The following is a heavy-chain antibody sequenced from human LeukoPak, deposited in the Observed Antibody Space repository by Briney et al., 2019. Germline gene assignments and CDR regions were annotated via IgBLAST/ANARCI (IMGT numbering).Heavy chain of an antibody. V-gene: IGHV1-69*13. CDR1: GGTFSSYA. CDR3: ARKHIVVVPAANPSYAFDI. CDR2: IIPIFGTA. Sequence: GASVKVSCKASGGTFSSYAISWVRQAPGQGLEWMGGIIPIFGTANYAQKFQGRVTITADESTSTAYMELSSLRSEDTAVYYCARKHIVVVPAANPSYAFDIWGQGTMVTVSS. J-gene: IGHJ3*02. D-gene: IGHD2-2*01.